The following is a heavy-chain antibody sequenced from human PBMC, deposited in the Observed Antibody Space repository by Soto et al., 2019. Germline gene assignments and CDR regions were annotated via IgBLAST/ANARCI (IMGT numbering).Heavy chain of an antibody. J-gene: IGHJ5*02. D-gene: IGHD2-15*01. V-gene: IGHV4-34*01. CDR1: GGSFSGYY. CDR2: INHSGST. Sequence: PSETLSLTCAVYGGSFSGYYWSWIRQPPGKGLEWIGEINHSGSTNYNPSLKGRVTISVDTSKNQFSLKLSSATAADTAVYYCARASGGYCSGGSCYSRVRWFDPWGQGTLVTVSS. CDR3: ARASGGYCSGGSCYSRVRWFDP.